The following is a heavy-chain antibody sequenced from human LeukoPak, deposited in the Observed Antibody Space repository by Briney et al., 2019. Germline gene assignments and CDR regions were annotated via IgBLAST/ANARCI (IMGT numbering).Heavy chain of an antibody. J-gene: IGHJ3*02. D-gene: IGHD3-10*01. CDR2: MNPNSGNT. CDR3: ASWPVLQENDAFDI. V-gene: IGHV1-8*01. Sequence: ASVKVSCKASGYTFTSYDINWVRQATGQGLEWIGWMNPNSGNTGYAQKFQGRVTMTRNTSISTAYMELSSLRSEDTAVYYCASWPVLQENDAFDIWGQGTMVTVSS. CDR1: GYTFTSYD.